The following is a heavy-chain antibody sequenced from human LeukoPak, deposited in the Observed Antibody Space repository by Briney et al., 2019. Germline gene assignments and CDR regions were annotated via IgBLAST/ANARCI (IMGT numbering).Heavy chain of an antibody. V-gene: IGHV5-51*01. Sequence: ESLKISCKGSGYSFTSYWIGWVRQMPGKGLEWMGIIYPGDSDIRYSPSFQGQVTISADKSISTAYLQWSSLKASDTAMYYCATTYSSGTDAFDIWGPGTMVTVSS. CDR2: IYPGDSDI. D-gene: IGHD6-19*01. J-gene: IGHJ3*02. CDR3: ATTYSSGTDAFDI. CDR1: GYSFTSYW.